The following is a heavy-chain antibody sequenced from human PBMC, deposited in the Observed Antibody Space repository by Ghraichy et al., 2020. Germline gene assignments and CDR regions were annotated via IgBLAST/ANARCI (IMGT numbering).Heavy chain of an antibody. J-gene: IGHJ6*02. CDR3: ARDMGYDILTGFYYYYGMDV. CDR2: ISSSSSTI. V-gene: IGHV3-48*01. Sequence: GGSLRLSCAASGFTFSSYSINWVRQAPGKGLEWVSYISSSSSTIYYADSVKGRFTISRDNAKNSLYLQMNSLRAEDTAVYYCARDMGYDILTGFYYYYGMDVWDQGTTVTVSS. CDR1: GFTFSSYS. D-gene: IGHD3-9*01.